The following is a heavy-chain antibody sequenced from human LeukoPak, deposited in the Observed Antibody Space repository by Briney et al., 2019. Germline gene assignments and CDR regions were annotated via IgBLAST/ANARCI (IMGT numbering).Heavy chain of an antibody. V-gene: IGHV4-59*01. CDR2: IYYSGST. CDR1: GGSISSYY. J-gene: IGHJ4*02. Sequence: SETLSLTCTVSGGSISSYYWSWIREPPGKGLEGIGYIYYSGSTNYNPSLKSRVTISVDTSKNQFSLKLSSVTAADTAVYYCARALPVADHHFDFWGQGTLVSVSS. CDR3: ARALPVADHHFDF. D-gene: IGHD6-19*01.